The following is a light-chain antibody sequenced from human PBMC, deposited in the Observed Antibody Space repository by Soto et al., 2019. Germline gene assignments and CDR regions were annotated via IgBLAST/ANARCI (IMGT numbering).Light chain of an antibody. CDR1: QAVGYN. CDR3: QQSYT. CDR2: GAS. Sequence: EVVMTQSPATLYVSPGERVTLSCRASQAVGYNLAWYQHKPGQAPRLLIYGASTRVTGIPTRFSGSGSGTEFTLTISGLQSEDFAIYYCQQSYTFGQGTKLEIK. V-gene: IGKV3-15*01. J-gene: IGKJ2*01.